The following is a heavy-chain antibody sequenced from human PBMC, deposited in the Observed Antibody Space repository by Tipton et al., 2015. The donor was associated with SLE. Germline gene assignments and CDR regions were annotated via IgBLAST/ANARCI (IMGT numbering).Heavy chain of an antibody. CDR1: GGSISSSSYY. CDR2: IYYSGST. D-gene: IGHD6-19*01. V-gene: IGHV4-39*01. CDR3: AGSGGWYP. Sequence: TLSLTCTVSGGSISSSSYYWGWLRQPPGKGLEWIGSIYYSGSTYYNPSLKSRVTISVDTSKNQFSLQMSSVTAADTAVYYCAGSGGWYPWGQGTLVTVSS. J-gene: IGHJ5*02.